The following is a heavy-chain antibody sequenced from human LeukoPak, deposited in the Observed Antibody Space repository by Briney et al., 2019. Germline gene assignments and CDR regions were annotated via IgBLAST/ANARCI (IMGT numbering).Heavy chain of an antibody. CDR2: ISYDGSNK. J-gene: IGHJ4*02. CDR3: ARGVRIAVAGYIDY. CDR1: GFTFSTYA. Sequence: QPGRSLRLSCAASGFTFSTYAMHWVRQAPGKGLEWVAAISYDGSNKNYADSVKGRFTISRDNSKNTLYLQMNSLRAEDTAVYYCARGVRIAVAGYIDYWGQGTLVTASS. V-gene: IGHV3-30*04. D-gene: IGHD6-19*01.